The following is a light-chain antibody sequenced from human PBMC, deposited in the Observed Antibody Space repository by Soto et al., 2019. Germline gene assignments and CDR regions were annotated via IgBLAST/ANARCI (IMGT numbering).Light chain of an antibody. CDR3: SSYTSSSTYV. V-gene: IGLV2-14*01. CDR2: EVS. CDR1: SSDVGGYNY. J-gene: IGLJ1*01. Sequence: QSVLTQPASVSGSPGQSITISCTGTSSDVGGYNYVSWYQQHPGKAPKLMIYEVSNRPSGVSNRFSGSKSGNTASLTISGLQAEDEAEYYCSSYTSSSTYVFGPGTKVTVL.